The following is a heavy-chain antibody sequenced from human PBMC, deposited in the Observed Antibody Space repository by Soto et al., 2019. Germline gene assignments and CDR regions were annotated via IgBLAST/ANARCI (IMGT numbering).Heavy chain of an antibody. J-gene: IGHJ4*02. CDR3: ARDHLLYDFWSGYYPTHNFDY. Sequence: EVQLVESGGGLVQPGGSLRLSCAASGFTFSSYSMNWVRQAPGKGLEWVSYISSSSSTIYYADSVKGRFTISRDNAKNSLYLQMNSLRDEDTAVYYCARDHLLYDFWSGYYPTHNFDYWGQGTLVTVSS. D-gene: IGHD3-3*01. V-gene: IGHV3-48*02. CDR2: ISSSSSTI. CDR1: GFTFSSYS.